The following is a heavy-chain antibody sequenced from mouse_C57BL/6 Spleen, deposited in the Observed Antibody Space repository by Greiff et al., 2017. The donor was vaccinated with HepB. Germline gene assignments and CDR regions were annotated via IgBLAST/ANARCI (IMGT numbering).Heavy chain of an antibody. CDR3: ARDNDYDEGDFGYAMDY. J-gene: IGHJ4*01. CDR2: ISYDGSN. D-gene: IGHD2-4*01. V-gene: IGHV3-6*01. Sequence: EVKLMESGPGLVKPSQSLSLTCSVTGYSITSGYYWNWIRQFPGNKLEWMGYISYDGSNNYNPSLKNRISITRDTSKNQFFLKLNSVTTEDTATYYCARDNDYDEGDFGYAMDYWGQGTSVTVSS. CDR1: GYSITSGYY.